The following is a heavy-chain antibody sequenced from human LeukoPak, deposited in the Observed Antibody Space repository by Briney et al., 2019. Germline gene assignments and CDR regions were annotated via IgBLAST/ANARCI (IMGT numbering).Heavy chain of an antibody. Sequence: PGGSLRLSCAASGFTFSSYAMNWVRQAPGKGLEWVSTISGSGGSTFYADSVKGRFTISRDNSKNTLFLQMNSLRAEDTALYYCAKGSGYSREWELHKFDYWGQGTLVTVSS. CDR2: ISGSGGST. D-gene: IGHD1-26*01. J-gene: IGHJ4*02. CDR1: GFTFSSYA. CDR3: AKGSGYSREWELHKFDY. V-gene: IGHV3-23*01.